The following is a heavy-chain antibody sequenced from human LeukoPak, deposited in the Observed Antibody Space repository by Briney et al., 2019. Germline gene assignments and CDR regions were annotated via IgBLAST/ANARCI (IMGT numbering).Heavy chain of an antibody. CDR1: GFTFSDYY. CDR2: IKQDGSEK. Sequence: PGGSLRLSCAASGFTFSDYYMSWIRQAPGKGLEWVANIKQDGSEKYYVDSVKGRFTISRDNAKNSLYLQMNSLRAEDTAIYYCARDGARQINIAVPGGDYWGQGTLVTVSS. D-gene: IGHD6-19*01. V-gene: IGHV3-7*01. J-gene: IGHJ4*02. CDR3: ARDGARQINIAVPGGDY.